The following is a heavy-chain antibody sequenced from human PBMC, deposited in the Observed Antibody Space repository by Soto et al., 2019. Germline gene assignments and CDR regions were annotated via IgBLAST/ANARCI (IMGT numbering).Heavy chain of an antibody. D-gene: IGHD2-15*01. V-gene: IGHV4-39*01. CDR1: GGSISSSIYY. J-gene: IGHJ4*02. CDR3: ARDCSGGSCYIYFDY. CDR2: IYYSGST. Sequence: SETLSLTCTVSGGSISSSIYYWGWIRQPPGKGLEWIGSIYYSGSTYYNPSLKSRVTISVDTSKNQFSLKLSSVTAADTAVYYCARDCSGGSCYIYFDYWGQGTLVTVS.